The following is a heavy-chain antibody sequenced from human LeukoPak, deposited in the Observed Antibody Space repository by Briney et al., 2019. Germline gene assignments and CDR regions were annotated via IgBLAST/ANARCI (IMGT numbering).Heavy chain of an antibody. CDR2: ISYDGSNK. CDR1: GFTFSSYA. Sequence: TGGSLRLSCAASGFTFSSYAMHWVRQAPGKGLEWVAVISYDGSNKYYADSVKGRFTISRDNSKNTLYLQMNSLRAEDTAVYYCARDPRWGGNGDYYDYWGQGTLVTVSS. CDR3: ARDPRWGGNGDYYDY. V-gene: IGHV3-30-3*01. J-gene: IGHJ4*02. D-gene: IGHD1-1*01.